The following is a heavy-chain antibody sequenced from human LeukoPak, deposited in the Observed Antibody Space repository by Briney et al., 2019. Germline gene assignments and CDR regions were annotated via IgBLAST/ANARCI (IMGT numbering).Heavy chain of an antibody. CDR3: ARDLELRFLEWSSQRNWFDP. V-gene: IGHV4-59*01. Sequence: SETLSLTCTVSGGSISSYYWSWIRQPPGKGLEWIGYIYYSGSTNYNPSLKSRVTISVDTSKNQFSLKLSSVTAADTAVYYCARDLELRFLEWSSQRNWFDPWGQGTLVTVSS. CDR1: GGSISSYY. J-gene: IGHJ5*02. CDR2: IYYSGST. D-gene: IGHD3-3*01.